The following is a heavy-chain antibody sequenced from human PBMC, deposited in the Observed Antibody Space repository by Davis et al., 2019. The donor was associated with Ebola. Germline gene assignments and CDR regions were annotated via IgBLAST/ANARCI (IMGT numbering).Heavy chain of an antibody. D-gene: IGHD5-18*01. CDR2: ISGYNGKT. V-gene: IGHV1-18*01. Sequence: ASVKVSCKASGYTFTTYGISWVRQAPGQGLEWMGWISGYNGKTNYAQKLQGRVTMTTDTSTSTAYMELRSLRSDDTAVYYCARESAAGYVDIDMVHWGQGTLVTVSS. CDR1: GYTFTTYG. J-gene: IGHJ4*02. CDR3: ARESAAGYVDIDMVH.